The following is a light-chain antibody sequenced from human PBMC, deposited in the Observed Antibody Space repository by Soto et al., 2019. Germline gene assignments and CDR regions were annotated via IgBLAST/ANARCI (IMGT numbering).Light chain of an antibody. V-gene: IGKV3D-15*01. CDR1: ETVRSN. J-gene: IGKJ1*01. CDR2: AAS. Sequence: RVMTQSPDTLSVSPGERATLSCRASETVRSNLAWYQQKPGQAPRLLIYAASTRATGIPARFIGNGSGTECTLTISSLQSEDFAVYYCQQYNNWWTFGQGTKVEIK. CDR3: QQYNNWWT.